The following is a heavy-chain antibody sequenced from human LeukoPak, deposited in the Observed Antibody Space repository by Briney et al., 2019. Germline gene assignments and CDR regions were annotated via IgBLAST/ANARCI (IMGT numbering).Heavy chain of an antibody. CDR3: ARVPAAQYYFDY. V-gene: IGHV3-21*01. J-gene: IGHJ4*02. CDR1: AFTFSSYS. Sequence: GGSLRLSCAASAFTFSSYSMNWVRQAPGNGLEWVSSISSSSSYIYYADSVKGRFTISRDNAKNSLYLQMNSLRAEDTAVYYCARVPAAQYYFDYWGQGTLVIVSS. D-gene: IGHD2-2*01. CDR2: ISSSSSYI.